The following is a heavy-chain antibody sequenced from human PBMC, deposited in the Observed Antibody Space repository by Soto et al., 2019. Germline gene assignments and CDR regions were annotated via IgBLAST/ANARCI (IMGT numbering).Heavy chain of an antibody. CDR3: VRGGIAGHWFDP. CDR2: ISGSGGST. D-gene: IGHD2-15*01. J-gene: IGHJ5*02. V-gene: IGHV3-23*01. Sequence: PGGPLRLSCAASGFTFSSHAMSWVRQAPGKGLEWVSAISGSGGSTYYADSVKGRFTISRDNSKNTLSLYLTSVTAADTAVYYCVRGGIAGHWFDPWGQGILVTVFS. CDR1: GFTFSSHA.